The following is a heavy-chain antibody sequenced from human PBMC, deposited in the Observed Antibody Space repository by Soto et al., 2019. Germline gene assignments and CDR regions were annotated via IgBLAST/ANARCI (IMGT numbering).Heavy chain of an antibody. V-gene: IGHV4-31*03. Sequence: SETLSLTCTVSGGSISSGGYYWSWIRQHPGKGLEWIGYIYYSGSTYYNPSLKSRVTISVDTSKNQFSLKLSSVTAADTAVYYCARDEAARYYYYYGMDVWGQGTTVTVS. CDR1: GGSISSGGYY. J-gene: IGHJ6*02. D-gene: IGHD6-6*01. CDR2: IYYSGST. CDR3: ARDEAARYYYYYGMDV.